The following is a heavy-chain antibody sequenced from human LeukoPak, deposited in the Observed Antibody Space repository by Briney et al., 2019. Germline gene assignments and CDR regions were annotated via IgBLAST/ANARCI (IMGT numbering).Heavy chain of an antibody. D-gene: IGHD2-2*01. J-gene: IGHJ3*02. Sequence: GGSLRLSCAASGFTFSSYEMNWVRQAPGKGLEWVSYISSSGSTIYYADSVKGRFTISRDNAKNSLYLQMNSLRDEDTAVYYCARDAEYCSSTSCHSRRAFDIWGQGTMVTVSS. CDR3: ARDAEYCSSTSCHSRRAFDI. V-gene: IGHV3-48*03. CDR2: ISSSGSTI. CDR1: GFTFSSYE.